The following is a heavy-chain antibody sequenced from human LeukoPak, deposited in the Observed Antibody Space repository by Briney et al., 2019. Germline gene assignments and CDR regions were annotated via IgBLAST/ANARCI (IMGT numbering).Heavy chain of an antibody. D-gene: IGHD3-22*01. V-gene: IGHV4-30-4*01. CDR3: ARDYYDSSGYYLENWFDP. J-gene: IGHJ5*02. Sequence: SQTLSLTCTVSGGSISSGDYYWSWLRQPLGKGLEWIGYIYYSGSTYYNPSLKSRVTISVDTSKNQFSLKLSSVTAADTAVYYCARDYYDSSGYYLENWFDPWGQGTLVTVSS. CDR1: GGSISSGDYY. CDR2: IYYSGST.